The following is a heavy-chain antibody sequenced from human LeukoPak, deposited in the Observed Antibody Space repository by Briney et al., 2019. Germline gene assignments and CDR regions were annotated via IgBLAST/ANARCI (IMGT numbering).Heavy chain of an antibody. CDR3: TRGRDYGGNSGY. Sequence: GGSLRLSCAASGFTFSGSAMHWVRQASGKGLEWVGRIRSKANSYATAYAASVKGRFTISRDDSKNTVYLQMNSLKTEDTAVYYCTRGRDYGGNSGYWGQGTLVTVSS. CDR1: GFTFSGSA. J-gene: IGHJ4*02. CDR2: IRSKANSYAT. V-gene: IGHV3-73*01. D-gene: IGHD4-23*01.